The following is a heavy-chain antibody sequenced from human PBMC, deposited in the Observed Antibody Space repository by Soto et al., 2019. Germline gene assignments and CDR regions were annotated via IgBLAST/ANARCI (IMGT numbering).Heavy chain of an antibody. J-gene: IGHJ4*02. CDR1: GGSFSGYY. D-gene: IGHD3-10*01. V-gene: IGHV4-34*01. CDR2: INHSGST. CDR3: ARGRNDPGITMVRGVIAGNYFDY. Sequence: SETLSLTCAVYGGSFSGYYWGWIRQPPGKGLEWIGEINHSGSTNYNPSLKSRVTISVDTSKNQFSLKLSSVTAADTAVYYCARGRNDPGITMVRGVIAGNYFDYWGQGTLVTVSS.